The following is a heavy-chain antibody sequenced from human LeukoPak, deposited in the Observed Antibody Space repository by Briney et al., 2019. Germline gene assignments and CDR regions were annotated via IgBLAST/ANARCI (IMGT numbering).Heavy chain of an antibody. CDR1: GDIFKKYG. J-gene: IGHJ4*02. V-gene: IGHV1-69*04. CDR2: IIPVLGIT. Sequence: VASVKVSCKASGDIFKKYGIFWVRQAPGQGLECMGRIIPVLGITNNAQSFQGRVTITADKATSTVYLELSRLTSEDTAVYYCVRGGWDGYNLDYWGQGTLVIVSS. D-gene: IGHD5-24*01. CDR3: VRGGWDGYNLDY.